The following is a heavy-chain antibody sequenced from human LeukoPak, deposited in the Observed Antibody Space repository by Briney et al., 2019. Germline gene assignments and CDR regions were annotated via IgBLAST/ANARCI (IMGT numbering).Heavy chain of an antibody. CDR3: AKDTLAYYFDY. CDR2: TWYDGTTT. J-gene: IGHJ4*02. Sequence: HSGGSLRLSCEASGFTFSSFGMHWVRQTPGKGLEWVATTWYDGTTTYYADSVKGRFTISRDDSKNTVYLQMNSLRAEDTATYYCAKDTLAYYFDYWGQGTLVTVSS. V-gene: IGHV3-33*06. CDR1: GFTFSSFG.